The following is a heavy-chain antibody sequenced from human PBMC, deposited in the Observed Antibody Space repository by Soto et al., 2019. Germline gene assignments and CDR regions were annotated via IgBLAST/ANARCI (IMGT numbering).Heavy chain of an antibody. J-gene: IGHJ6*02. CDR1: GGSFSGYY. CDR2: INHSGST. D-gene: IGHD4-17*01. V-gene: IGHV4-34*01. CDR3: ARDRRGDYYYYYYGMDV. Sequence: SETLSLTCAVYGGSFSGYYWSWIRQPPGKGLEWIGEINHSGSTNYNPSLKSRVTISVDTSKNQFSLKLSSVTAADTAVYYCARDRRGDYYYYYYGMDVWGQGTTVTVSS.